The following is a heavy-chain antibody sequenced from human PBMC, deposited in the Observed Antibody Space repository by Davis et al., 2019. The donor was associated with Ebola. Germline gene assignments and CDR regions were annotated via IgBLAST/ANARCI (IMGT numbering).Heavy chain of an antibody. CDR1: GFTVSSNY. CDR2: ISSSSSYI. CDR3: AVVGATVY. J-gene: IGHJ4*02. V-gene: IGHV3-21*01. Sequence: GESLKISCAASGFTVSSNYMSWVRQAPGKGLEWVSSISSSSSYIYYADSVKGRFTISRDNAKNSLYLQMNSLRAEDTAVYYCAVVGATVYWGQGTLVTVSS. D-gene: IGHD1-26*01.